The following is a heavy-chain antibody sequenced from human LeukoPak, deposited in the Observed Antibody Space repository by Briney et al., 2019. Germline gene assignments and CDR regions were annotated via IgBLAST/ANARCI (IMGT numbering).Heavy chain of an antibody. CDR1: GFTFDDYA. J-gene: IGHJ4*02. CDR2: ISWNSGSI. CDR3: AKDPDIAVAGTRRGPYFDY. Sequence: GGSRRLSCAASGFTFDDYAMHWVRQAPGKGLEWVSGISWNSGSIGYADSVKGRFTISRDNAKNSLYLQMNSLRAEDTALYYCAKDPDIAVAGTRRGPYFDYWGQGTLVTVSS. V-gene: IGHV3-9*01. D-gene: IGHD6-19*01.